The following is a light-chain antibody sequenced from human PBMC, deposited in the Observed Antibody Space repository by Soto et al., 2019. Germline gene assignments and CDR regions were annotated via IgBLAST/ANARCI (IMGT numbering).Light chain of an antibody. J-gene: IGKJ1*01. Sequence: EIVVTQSPGTLSLSPGERSTLSCRAIQSVSSSYLAWYQQKPGQAPRLLIYRASSRATGIPERFSGSGSGTDFTLTISGLEPEDFAVYYCQQYGSSPSTFGQGAKVDIK. CDR1: QSVSSSY. V-gene: IGKV3-20*01. CDR2: RAS. CDR3: QQYGSSPST.